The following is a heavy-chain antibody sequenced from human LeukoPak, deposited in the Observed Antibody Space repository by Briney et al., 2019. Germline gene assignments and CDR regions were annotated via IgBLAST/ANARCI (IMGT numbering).Heavy chain of an antibody. Sequence: GGSLRLSCTVSGLPFSDYALSWVRQVPGEGLERVGFIRISAYGSTTEYSAPVKDRFTISRDDSKSLVYLQMNTLKTEDTAVYYCATHRLESHDIQFDYWGQGALVIVSS. CDR2: IRISAYGSTT. D-gene: IGHD1-1*01. J-gene: IGHJ4*02. V-gene: IGHV3-49*04. CDR1: GLPFSDYA. CDR3: ATHRLESHDIQFDY.